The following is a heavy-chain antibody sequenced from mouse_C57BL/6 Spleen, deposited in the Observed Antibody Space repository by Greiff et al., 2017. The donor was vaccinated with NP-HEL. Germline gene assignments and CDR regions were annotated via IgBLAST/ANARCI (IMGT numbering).Heavy chain of an antibody. J-gene: IGHJ1*03. V-gene: IGHV1-52*01. CDR3: AGGSSYNWYFDV. CDR1: GYTFTSYW. CDR2: IDPSDSET. Sequence: QVQLQQPGAELVRPGSSVKLSCKASGYTFTSYWMHWVKQRPIQGLEWIGNIDPSDSETHYNQKFKDKATLTVDKSSSTAYMQLSSLTSEDSAVYYCAGGSSYNWYFDVWGTGTTVTVSS. D-gene: IGHD1-1*01.